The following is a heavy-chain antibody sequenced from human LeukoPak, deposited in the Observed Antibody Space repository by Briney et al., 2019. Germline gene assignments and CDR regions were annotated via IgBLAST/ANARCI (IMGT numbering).Heavy chain of an antibody. CDR3: ARDHNNDFWYYGMDV. CDR2: ISSRSSTT. Sequence: PAGGSLRLSCTASGFTFSIYMMTWVRQAPGKGLEWLSYISSRSSTTYYADSVKGRFTISRDNAKNSLYLQMNSLRAEDTAVYYCARDHNNDFWYYGMDVWGRGTTVAVSS. CDR1: GFTFSIYM. V-gene: IGHV3-48*04. J-gene: IGHJ6*02. D-gene: IGHD3-3*01.